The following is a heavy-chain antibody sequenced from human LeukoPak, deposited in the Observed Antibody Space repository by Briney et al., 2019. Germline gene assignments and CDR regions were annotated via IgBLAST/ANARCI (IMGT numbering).Heavy chain of an antibody. CDR1: GFTLSSYA. Sequence: PGASLRLSCAASGFTLSSYAMSWDRQAPEKGLEWVSAISASGGSTYHTDSVKGRFTISRDNSKKRVNLQMNSLRGEDTAVYYCGKVGGSGTYPDIWGQETMVT. J-gene: IGHJ3*02. CDR3: GKVGGSGTYPDI. D-gene: IGHD2-15*01. CDR2: ISASGGST. V-gene: IGHV3-23*01.